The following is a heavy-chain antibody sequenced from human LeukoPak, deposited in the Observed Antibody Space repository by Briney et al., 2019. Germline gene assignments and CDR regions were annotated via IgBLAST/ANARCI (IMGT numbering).Heavy chain of an antibody. Sequence: SETLSLSCTVSGGSISSYYWSWIRQPPGKGLDWIGDIYYNGRANYNPSLKSRVTISVDTSKNQFSLKLSSVTAADAAVYFCARGYCSGTRCFDYWGQGTLVTVSS. J-gene: IGHJ4*02. V-gene: IGHV4-59*01. CDR1: GGSISSYY. D-gene: IGHD2-2*01. CDR3: ARGYCSGTRCFDY. CDR2: IYYNGRA.